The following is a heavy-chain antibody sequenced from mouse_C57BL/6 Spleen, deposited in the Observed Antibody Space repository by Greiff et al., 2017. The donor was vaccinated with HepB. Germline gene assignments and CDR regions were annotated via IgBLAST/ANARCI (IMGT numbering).Heavy chain of an antibody. CDR2: IHPNSGST. CDR3: AKRGTTVVSYAMDY. V-gene: IGHV1-64*01. Sequence: QVQLQQPGAELVKPGASVKLSCKASGYTFTSYWMHWVKQRPGQGLEWIGMIHPNSGSTNYNEKFKSKATLTVDKSSSTAYMQLSSLTSEDSAVYYCAKRGTTVVSYAMDYWGQGTSVTVSS. D-gene: IGHD1-1*01. J-gene: IGHJ4*01. CDR1: GYTFTSYW.